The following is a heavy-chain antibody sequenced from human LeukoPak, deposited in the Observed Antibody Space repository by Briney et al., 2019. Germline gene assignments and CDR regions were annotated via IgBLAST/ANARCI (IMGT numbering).Heavy chain of an antibody. V-gene: IGHV4-34*01. J-gene: IGHJ3*02. D-gene: IGHD3-22*01. CDR3: ARALYYYDSSGYHQTQTAPDAFDI. Sequence: SETLSLTCAVYDGSFSGYYWSWIRQPPGKGLEWIGEINHSGSTNYNPSLKSRVTISVDTSKNQFSLKLSSVTAADTAVYYCARALYYYDSSGYHQTQTAPDAFDIWGQGTMVTVSS. CDR1: DGSFSGYY. CDR2: INHSGST.